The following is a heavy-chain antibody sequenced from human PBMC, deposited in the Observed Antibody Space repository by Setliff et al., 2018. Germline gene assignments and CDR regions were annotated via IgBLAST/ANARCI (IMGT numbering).Heavy chain of an antibody. J-gene: IGHJ3*02. CDR1: GYTFTSHY. V-gene: IGHV1-46*01. CDR2: INPSSGMT. Sequence: GASVKVSCKASGYTFTSHYMHWVRQAPGLGLEWMGTINPSSGMTIYAQKFQGRVTMTEDPSTDTAYMELSSLRSEDTAVYYCATVYGFIVGATRAFDIWGQGTMVTVSS. CDR3: ATVYGFIVGATRAFDI. D-gene: IGHD1-26*01.